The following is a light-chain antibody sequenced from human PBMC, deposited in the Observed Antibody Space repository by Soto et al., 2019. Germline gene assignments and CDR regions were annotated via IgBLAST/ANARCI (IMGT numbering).Light chain of an antibody. CDR3: QKHDGVPQ. CDR2: GAS. Sequence: EIVLTQSPGTLSLSPGERATLSCRASQSVSSSYLAWYQQKPGQAPRLLIYGASSRATGIPDRFSGSGSGTDFTLTISNLQPEDIATYYCQKHDGVPQFGPGTKVDF. J-gene: IGKJ3*01. V-gene: IGKV3-20*01. CDR1: QSVSSSY.